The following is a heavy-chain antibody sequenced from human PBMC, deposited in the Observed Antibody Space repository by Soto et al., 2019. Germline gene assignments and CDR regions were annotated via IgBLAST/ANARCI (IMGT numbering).Heavy chain of an antibody. D-gene: IGHD3-10*01. Sequence: GESLKISCKASGYSFTTYWIGWVRQMPGKGLEWMGMIYPGDSDTRYSPPFQGQITISADKSITNAYLQWSSLKASDTAMYYCGRRMLRGVGDAFDVWGQGTMVTVSS. CDR2: IYPGDSDT. V-gene: IGHV5-51*01. CDR3: GRRMLRGVGDAFDV. J-gene: IGHJ3*01. CDR1: GYSFTTYW.